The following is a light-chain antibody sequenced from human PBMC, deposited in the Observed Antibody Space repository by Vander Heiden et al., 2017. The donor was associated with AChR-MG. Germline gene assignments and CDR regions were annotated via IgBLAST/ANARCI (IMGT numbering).Light chain of an antibody. Sequence: DIQMTQSPSSLSASVGDRVTITCRASQSISSYLNWYQFKPGKAPKLLIYTASSLQSGVPSRFSGSGSGTDFTLTISSLQPEDFASYYCQQSYNTPWTFGQGTKVEFK. CDR3: QQSYNTPWT. J-gene: IGKJ1*01. V-gene: IGKV1-39*01. CDR2: TAS. CDR1: QSISSY.